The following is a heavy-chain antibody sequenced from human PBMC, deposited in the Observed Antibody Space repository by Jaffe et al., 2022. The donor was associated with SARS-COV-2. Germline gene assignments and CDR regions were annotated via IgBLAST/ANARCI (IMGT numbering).Heavy chain of an antibody. D-gene: IGHD6-6*01. CDR3: AKVAKGVAARPSSYYYGMDV. J-gene: IGHJ6*02. CDR1: GFTFSSYA. V-gene: IGHV3-23*01. CDR2: ISGSGGST. Sequence: EVQLLESGGGLVQPGGSLRLSCAASGFTFSSYAMSWVRQAPGKGLEWVSAISGSGGSTYYADSVKGRFTISRDNSKNTLYLQMNSLRAEDTAVYYCAKVAKGVAARPSSYYYGMDVWGQGTTVTVSS.